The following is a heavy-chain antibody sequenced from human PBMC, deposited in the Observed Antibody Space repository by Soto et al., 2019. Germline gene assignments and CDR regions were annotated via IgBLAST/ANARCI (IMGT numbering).Heavy chain of an antibody. V-gene: IGHV3-30-3*01. CDR1: GFTFSSYA. Sequence: GGSLRLSCAASGFTFSSYAMHWVRQAPGKGLEWVAVISYDGSNKYYADSVKGRFTISRDNSKNTLYLQMNSLRAEDTAVYYCARVLHAVRQYYYYGMDVWGQGTTVTVSS. D-gene: IGHD2-15*01. J-gene: IGHJ6*02. CDR2: ISYDGSNK. CDR3: ARVLHAVRQYYYYGMDV.